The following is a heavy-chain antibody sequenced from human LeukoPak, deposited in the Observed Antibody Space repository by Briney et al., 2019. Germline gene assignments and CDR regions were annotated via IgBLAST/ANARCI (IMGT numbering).Heavy chain of an antibody. CDR1: GFTFSNYN. CDR3: ARDPIPTAGYYMDV. J-gene: IGHJ6*03. Sequence: GSLRLSCAASGFTFSNYNMNWVRQAPGKGLEWVSSISSSSSYIYYADSVKGRFTISRDNAKNSLYLQMNSLRAEDTAVYYCARDPIPTAGYYMDVWGKGTTVTVSS. V-gene: IGHV3-21*01. D-gene: IGHD4-11*01. CDR2: ISSSSSYI.